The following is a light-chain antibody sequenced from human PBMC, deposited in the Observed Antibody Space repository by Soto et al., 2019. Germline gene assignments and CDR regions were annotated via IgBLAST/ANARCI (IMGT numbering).Light chain of an antibody. CDR3: QQYGSSGT. V-gene: IGKV3-20*01. CDR2: GAS. J-gene: IGKJ1*01. CDR1: QSVSSSY. Sequence: EIVLTQSPCTLSLSPEERATLSCRASQSVSSSYLAWYQHKPGQAPRLLISGASNRAAGIPDRFSGRGSGTDFTLTISRLEPEDFAVYSCQQYGSSGTFGQGTKVDIK.